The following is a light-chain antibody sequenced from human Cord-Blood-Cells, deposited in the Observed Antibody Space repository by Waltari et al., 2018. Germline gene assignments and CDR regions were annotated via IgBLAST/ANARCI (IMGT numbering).Light chain of an antibody. Sequence: EIVLTQSPGTLSLSPGERATLSCRASQSVSSSYLAWYQQKPGQAPRLLIYGASSRATGIPDRCSGSGSGTDFTLTISRLEPEDFAVYYCQQYGSSPMYTFGQGTKLEMK. J-gene: IGKJ2*01. V-gene: IGKV3-20*01. CDR1: QSVSSSY. CDR2: GAS. CDR3: QQYGSSPMYT.